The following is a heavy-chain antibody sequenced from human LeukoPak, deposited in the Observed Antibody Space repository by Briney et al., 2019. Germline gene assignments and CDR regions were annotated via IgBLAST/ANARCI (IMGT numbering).Heavy chain of an antibody. D-gene: IGHD1-26*01. J-gene: IGHJ4*02. CDR2: IKQDGSEK. V-gene: IGHV3-7*01. CDR1: GFTFSDYY. CDR3: ARVRLPSGSYRPLHFDY. Sequence: PGGSLRLSCAASGFTFSDYYMSWIRQAPGKGLEWVANIKQDGSEKYYVDSVKGRFTISRDNAKNSLYLQMNSLRAEDTAVYYCARVRLPSGSYRPLHFDYWGQGTLVTVSS.